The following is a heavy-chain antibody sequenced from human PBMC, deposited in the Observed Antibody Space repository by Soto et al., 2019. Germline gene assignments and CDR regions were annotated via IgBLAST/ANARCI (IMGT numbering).Heavy chain of an antibody. D-gene: IGHD5-18*01. J-gene: IGHJ4*02. V-gene: IGHV1-69*01. CDR3: APQAEALDTAMLKGLAH. CDR2: ILPIFGTP. Sequence: QVQLVQSGTEVKKPGSSVEVSCKASGGTFSNSAIIWVRQAPGQVLEWMGGILPIFGTPNYAHKCQGSLKISEEEFSSTAYMELNILRYEDTAVYYCAPQAEALDTAMLKGLAHWAQGSLVNVSS. CDR1: GGTFSNSA.